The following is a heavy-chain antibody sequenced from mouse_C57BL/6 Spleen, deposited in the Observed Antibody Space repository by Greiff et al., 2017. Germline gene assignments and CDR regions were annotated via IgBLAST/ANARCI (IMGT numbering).Heavy chain of an antibody. CDR1: GYTFTSYW. Sequence: QVQLQQPGAELVRPGSSVKLSCKASGYTFTSYWMHWVKQRPIQGLEWIGNIDPSDSETHYNQKFKDKATLTVDKSSSTAYMQLSSLTSEDSAVYYCAREEVLLRYRYYAMDYWGQGTSVTVSS. D-gene: IGHD1-1*01. CDR2: IDPSDSET. CDR3: AREEVLLRYRYYAMDY. J-gene: IGHJ4*01. V-gene: IGHV1-52*01.